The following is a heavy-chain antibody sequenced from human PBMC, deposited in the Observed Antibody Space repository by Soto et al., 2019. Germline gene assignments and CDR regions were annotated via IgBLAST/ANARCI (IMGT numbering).Heavy chain of an antibody. CDR1: GFTFSNYG. D-gene: IGHD3-10*01. J-gene: IGHJ6*02. Sequence: QVQLVESGGGVVQPGRSLRLSCAASGFTFSNYGMHWVRQAPGKGLERVAVILNDGSNRYHADSVKDRFTISRDNSKNTLYLQMNSLRAEDTAVYYCASDDEYSGNGMDVWGQGTTVTVS. CDR3: ASDDEYSGNGMDV. V-gene: IGHV3-33*01. CDR2: ILNDGSNR.